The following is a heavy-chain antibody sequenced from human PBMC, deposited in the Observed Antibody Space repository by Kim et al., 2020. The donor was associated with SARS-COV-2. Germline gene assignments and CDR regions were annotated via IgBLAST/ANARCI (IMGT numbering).Heavy chain of an antibody. V-gene: IGHV3-7*03. D-gene: IGHD2-21*02. CDR2: IKQDGSVT. CDR1: EFTFNRYW. CDR3: ERGSVVVTADLERHWYCDV. Sequence: GGSLRLSCVASEFTFNRYWMHWVRQAPGKGLEWVAYIKQDGSVTDYADSAKGRFTISRDNDKKSLSLQENNLRPEDTAVYYCERGSVVVTADLERHWYCDVWGRGTRVSVSS. J-gene: IGHJ2*01.